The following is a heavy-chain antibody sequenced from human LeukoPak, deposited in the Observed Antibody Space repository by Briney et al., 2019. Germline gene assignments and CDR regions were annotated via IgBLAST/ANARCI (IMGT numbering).Heavy chain of an antibody. J-gene: IGHJ6*02. CDR1: GFIFSSYW. Sequence: PGGSLRLPCAASGFIFSSYWMNWVRQAPGKGLECVANIKQDGSEKYYVDSVKGRFTISRDNAKNSLYLQMNSLRVEDTAVYYCARVRGSKSMDVWGQGTTVTVSS. CDR2: IKQDGSEK. CDR3: ARVRGSKSMDV. V-gene: IGHV3-7*01. D-gene: IGHD3-10*01.